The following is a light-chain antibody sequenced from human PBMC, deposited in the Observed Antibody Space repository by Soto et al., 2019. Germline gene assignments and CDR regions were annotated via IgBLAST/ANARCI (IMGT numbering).Light chain of an antibody. CDR1: QSISVW. CDR3: QRYQTSSWA. V-gene: IGKV1-5*03. CDR2: KAS. J-gene: IGKJ1*01. Sequence: DIQMTQSPSTLSASVGDRFTITFRASQSISVWSAWYQQKPGKPPKLLIYKASTLESGVPSRFSGRGSGTEFTLTISSLQPDDFATYYCQRYQTSSWAFGQGTKVDIK.